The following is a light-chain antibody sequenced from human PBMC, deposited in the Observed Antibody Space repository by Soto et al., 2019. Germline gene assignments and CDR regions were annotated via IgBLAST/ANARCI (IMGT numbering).Light chain of an antibody. CDR2: GAS. V-gene: IGKV3-20*01. CDR1: QSVSSSY. J-gene: IGKJ4*01. CDR3: QHYGSSPLT. Sequence: EIVLTQSPGTLSLSPGERATLSCRASQSVSSSYLGWYQQKPGQAPRLLIYGASNSATGIPDRFSGIGSGTDFTLTISRLEPEDFAVYYCQHYGSSPLTFGEGTKVEIK.